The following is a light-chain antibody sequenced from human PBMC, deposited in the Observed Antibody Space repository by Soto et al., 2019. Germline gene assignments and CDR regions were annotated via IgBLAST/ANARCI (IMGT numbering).Light chain of an antibody. CDR2: DAS. Sequence: EFVLTQSPGTLSLSPGERVTLSCSASQTVRNNYLAWYQQKPGQAPRLLIYDASSRATGIPDRFSGGGSGTDFTLTISRLEPEDFAVYYCQQFSSYPLTFGGGTKV. CDR1: QTVRNNY. V-gene: IGKV3-20*01. CDR3: QQFSSYPLT. J-gene: IGKJ4*01.